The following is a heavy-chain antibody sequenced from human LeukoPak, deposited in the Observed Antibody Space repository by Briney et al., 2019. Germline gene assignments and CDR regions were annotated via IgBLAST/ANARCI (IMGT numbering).Heavy chain of an antibody. D-gene: IGHD3-10*01. Sequence: ASVKVSCKASGYTFTSYGISWVRQAPGQGLEWMGWISAYNGNTNYAQKLQGRVTMTTDTSTSTAYMELRSLRSDDTAVYYCARDKTLWFAELLSTPFDYWGQGTLVTVSS. CDR1: GYTFTSYG. J-gene: IGHJ4*02. CDR3: ARDKTLWFAELLSTPFDY. V-gene: IGHV1-18*01. CDR2: ISAYNGNT.